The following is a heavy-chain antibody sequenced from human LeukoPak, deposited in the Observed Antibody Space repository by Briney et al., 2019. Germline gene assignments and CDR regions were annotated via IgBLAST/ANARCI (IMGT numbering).Heavy chain of an antibody. CDR2: ISGSTGDT. D-gene: IGHD6-13*01. V-gene: IGHV1-18*01. CDR1: GYSFVLYG. J-gene: IGHJ4*02. Sequence: GASVKVSCKASGYSFVLYGISWVRQAPGEGPEWMGWISGSTGDTNYAQKFQGRVTMTADTSTSTAYMELSRLRSDDTAVYYCASSEQQLVPGFRYWGQGTLVTVSS. CDR3: ASSEQQLVPGFRY.